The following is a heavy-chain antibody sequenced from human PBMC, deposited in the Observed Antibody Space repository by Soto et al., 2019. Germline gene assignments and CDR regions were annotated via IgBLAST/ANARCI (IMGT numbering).Heavy chain of an antibody. J-gene: IGHJ6*02. Sequence: PSETLSLTCTVSGGSIRSGGYSWSWIRQPPGKGLEWIGYIYHSGSTYYNPSLKSRVTISVDKSKNQFSLKLSSVTAADTAVYYCARTGCSSTSCLLYYYYYGMDVWGQGTTVTVSS. D-gene: IGHD2-2*01. CDR1: GGSIRSGGYS. CDR2: IYHSGST. CDR3: ARTGCSSTSCLLYYYYYGMDV. V-gene: IGHV4-30-2*01.